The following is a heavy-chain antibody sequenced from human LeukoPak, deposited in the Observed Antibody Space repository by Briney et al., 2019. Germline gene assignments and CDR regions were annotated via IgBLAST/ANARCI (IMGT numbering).Heavy chain of an antibody. V-gene: IGHV1-8*01. J-gene: IGHJ4*02. CDR3: ARGSDSSGYYEGYS. D-gene: IGHD3-22*01. CDR1: GYTFSSYE. CDR2: MNPNSGNT. Sequence: GASVKVSCKASGYTFSSYEINWVRQATGQGLEWMGWMNPNSGNTGYAQKFQGRVTMTRNTSISTAYMELSSLRSEDTAVYYCARGSDSSGYYEGYSWGQGTLVTVSS.